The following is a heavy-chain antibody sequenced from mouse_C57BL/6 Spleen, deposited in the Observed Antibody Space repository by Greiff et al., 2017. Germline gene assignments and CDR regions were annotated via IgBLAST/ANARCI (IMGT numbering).Heavy chain of an antibody. V-gene: IGHV1-42*01. CDR1: GYSFTGYY. CDR3: ARHGSSYENAMDY. CDR2: INPSTGGT. Sequence: EVKLMASGPELVKPGASVKISCKASGYSFTGYYMNWVKQSPEKSLEWIGEINPSTGGTTYNQKFKAKATLTVDKSSSTAYMQLKSLTSEDSAVYYCARHGSSYENAMDYWGQGTSVTVSS. J-gene: IGHJ4*01. D-gene: IGHD1-1*01.